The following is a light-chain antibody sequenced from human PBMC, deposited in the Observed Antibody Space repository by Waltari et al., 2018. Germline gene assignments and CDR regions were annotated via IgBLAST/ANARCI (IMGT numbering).Light chain of an antibody. Sequence: SYEVSQPPSVSVSPGPTATITCPGDKRGNRYSYWYQQKPGQSPVLVISHDTKRPSGIPERFSGSNSGDTATLTISGTQAMDEADYFCQAWDSSTVVFGGGTRLTVL. J-gene: IGLJ2*01. V-gene: IGLV3-1*01. CDR2: HDT. CDR1: KRGNRY. CDR3: QAWDSSTVV.